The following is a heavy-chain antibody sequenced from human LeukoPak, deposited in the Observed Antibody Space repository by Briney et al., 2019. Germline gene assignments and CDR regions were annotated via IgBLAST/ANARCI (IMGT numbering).Heavy chain of an antibody. CDR3: ARATGWFGEFPCAFDI. CDR2: IYHSGST. CDR1: GGSISSGGYS. Sequence: SQTLSLTCAVSGGSISSGGYSWSWIRQPPGKGLEWIGYIYHSGSTYYNPSLKSRVTISVDRSKNQFSLKLSSVTVADTAVYYCARATGWFGEFPCAFDIWGQGTMVTVSS. D-gene: IGHD3-10*01. J-gene: IGHJ3*02. V-gene: IGHV4-30-2*01.